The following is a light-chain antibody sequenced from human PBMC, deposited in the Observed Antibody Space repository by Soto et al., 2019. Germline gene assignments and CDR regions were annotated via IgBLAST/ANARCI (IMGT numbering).Light chain of an antibody. CDR2: DNS. CDR3: GTWDSSPHVI. V-gene: IGLV1-51*01. CDR1: SSNIGTNY. J-gene: IGLJ2*01. Sequence: QSVLTKPPSVSAAPGQKVTISCSGSSSNIGTNYVSWYQHLPGTAPKLLIYDNSERPSGIPDRFSGSKSGTSATLGITGLQTGDEADYYCGTWDSSPHVIFGGGTKLTVL.